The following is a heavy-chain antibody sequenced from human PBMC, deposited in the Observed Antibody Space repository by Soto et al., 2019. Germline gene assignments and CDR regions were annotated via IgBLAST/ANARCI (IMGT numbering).Heavy chain of an antibody. CDR1: GYTFTSYG. D-gene: IGHD2-2*01. CDR3: SSPTSSRNYYGMDV. Sequence: QVQLVQSGAEVKKPGASVKVSCKASGYTFTSYGTSWVRQAPGQGLEWMGWISAYNGNTNYAQKLQGRVTMTTDTSTSTAYMELRSLRSEETAVYYCSSPTSSRNYYGMDVWGQGTTVTVSS. V-gene: IGHV1-18*04. CDR2: ISAYNGNT. J-gene: IGHJ6*02.